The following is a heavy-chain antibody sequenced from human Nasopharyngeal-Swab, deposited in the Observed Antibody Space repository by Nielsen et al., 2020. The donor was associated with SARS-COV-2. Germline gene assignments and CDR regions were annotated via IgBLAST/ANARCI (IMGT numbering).Heavy chain of an antibody. CDR1: GGSFSGHY. V-gene: IGHV4-34*01. CDR2: INHGGST. CDR3: ARGGIGYSSGWVFDY. J-gene: IGHJ4*02. D-gene: IGHD6-19*01. Sequence: SETLSLTCAVYGGSFSGHYWSWIRQPPGKGLEWIGEINHGGSTNYKPSLKSRVTISVDTSKNQFSLKLSSVTAADTAVYYCARGGIGYSSGWVFDYWGQGTLVTVSS.